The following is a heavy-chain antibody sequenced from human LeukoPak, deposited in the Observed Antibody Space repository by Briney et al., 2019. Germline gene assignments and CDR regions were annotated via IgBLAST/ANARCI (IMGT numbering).Heavy chain of an antibody. CDR3: AKDHHYGSGSYYRAYFDY. CDR1: GFTFSRLA. J-gene: IGHJ4*02. V-gene: IGHV3-23*01. D-gene: IGHD3-10*01. CDR2: ISGSGGST. Sequence: PGGSLRLSCAASGFTFSRLAMTWVRQAPGKGLEWVSAISGSGGSTYYADSVKGRFTISRDNSKNTLYLQMNSLRAEDTAVYYCAKDHHYGSGSYYRAYFDYWGQGTLVTVSS.